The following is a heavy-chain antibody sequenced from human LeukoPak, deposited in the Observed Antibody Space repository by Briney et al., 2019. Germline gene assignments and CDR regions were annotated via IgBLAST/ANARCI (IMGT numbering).Heavy chain of an antibody. D-gene: IGHD3-10*01. CDR3: ARGSITMVRGDITSFDY. Sequence: SQTLSLTCAISGDSVSSSNAAWNWIRQSPSRGLEWLGRTDYRSKWYNDYAVSVKSRITINPDTSKNQFSLQLNSVTPEDTAVYYCARGSITMVRGDITSFDYWGQGTLVTVSS. V-gene: IGHV6-1*01. CDR1: GDSVSSSNAA. CDR2: TDYRSKWYN. J-gene: IGHJ4*02.